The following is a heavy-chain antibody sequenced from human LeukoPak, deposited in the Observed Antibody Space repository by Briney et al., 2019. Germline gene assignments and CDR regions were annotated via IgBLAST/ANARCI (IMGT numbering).Heavy chain of an antibody. CDR1: GVTFSSYE. CDR3: ARDSDSKFYYYMDV. V-gene: IGHV3-48*03. J-gene: IGHJ6*03. CDR2: ISSSGSTI. Sequence: PGGSLRLSCAASGVTFSSYEMNWVRQAPGKGLEWVSYISSSGSTIYYADSVKGRFTISRDNAKNSLYLQMNRLRAEDTAVYYCARDSDSKFYYYMDVWGKGTTVTVSS. D-gene: IGHD3-22*01.